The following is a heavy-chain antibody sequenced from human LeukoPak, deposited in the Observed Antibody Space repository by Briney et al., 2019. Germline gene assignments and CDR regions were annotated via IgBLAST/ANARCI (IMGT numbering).Heavy chain of an antibody. J-gene: IGHJ4*02. D-gene: IGHD2-2*01. Sequence: GGSLRLSCAASGFTFSSYSMNWVRQAPGKGLEWVSSISSSSSYIYYADSVKGRFTISRDNAKNSLYLQMNSPRAEDTAVYYCARDGSKAAAQIRYYFDYWGQGTLVTVSS. CDR3: ARDGSKAAAQIRYYFDY. V-gene: IGHV3-21*01. CDR1: GFTFSSYS. CDR2: ISSSSSYI.